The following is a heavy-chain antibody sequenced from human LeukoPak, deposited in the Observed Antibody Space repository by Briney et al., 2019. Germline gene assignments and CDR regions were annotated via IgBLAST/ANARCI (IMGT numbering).Heavy chain of an antibody. CDR1: GFTFSSYG. CDR2: TSYDGSNK. CDR3: AKVPGVAATGPFDY. V-gene: IGHV3-30*18. Sequence: GGSLRLSCAASGFTFSSYGMHWVRQAPGKGLEWVAVTSYDGSNKYYADSVKGRFTISRDNSKNTLYLQMNSLRADDTAVYFCAKVPGVAATGPFDYWGQGTLVTVSS. J-gene: IGHJ4*02. D-gene: IGHD6-13*01.